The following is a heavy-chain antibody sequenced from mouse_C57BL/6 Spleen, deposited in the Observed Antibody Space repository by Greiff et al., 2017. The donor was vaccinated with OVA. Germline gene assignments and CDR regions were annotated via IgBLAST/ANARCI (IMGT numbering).Heavy chain of an antibody. CDR1: GYTFTSYW. CDR3: ARRGVVANYYAMDY. D-gene: IGHD1-1*01. Sequence: QVQLQQPGAELVKPGASVKLSCKASGYTFTSYWMHWVKQRPGQGLEWIGMIHPNSGSTNYNEKFKSKATLTVDKSSSTAYMQLSSLTSEDSAVYYCARRGVVANYYAMDYWGEGTSVTVAS. J-gene: IGHJ4*01. CDR2: IHPNSGST. V-gene: IGHV1-64*01.